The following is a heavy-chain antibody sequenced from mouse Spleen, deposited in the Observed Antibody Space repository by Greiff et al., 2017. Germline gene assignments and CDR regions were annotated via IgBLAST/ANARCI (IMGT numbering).Heavy chain of an antibody. CDR2: ISSGGSYT. CDR3: ARHALYDGYPYYYAMDY. Sequence: EVNVVESGGDLVKPGGSLKLSCAASGFTFSSYGMSWVRQTPDKRLEWVATISSGGSYTYYPDSVKGRFTISRDNAKNTLYLQMSSLKSEDTAMYYCARHALYDGYPYYYAMDYWGQGTSVTVSS. CDR1: GFTFSSYG. D-gene: IGHD2-3*01. J-gene: IGHJ4*01. V-gene: IGHV5-6*01.